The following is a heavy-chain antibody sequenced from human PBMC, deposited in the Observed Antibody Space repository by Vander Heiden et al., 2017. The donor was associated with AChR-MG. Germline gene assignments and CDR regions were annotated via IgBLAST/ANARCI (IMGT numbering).Heavy chain of an antibody. D-gene: IGHD3-10*01. J-gene: IGHJ4*02. CDR1: GFTFGDYA. Sequence: EVQLVESGGGLVQLGRSLRRPWTASGFTFGDYAMGWFRQAPGKGLEWVGFIRSKAYGGTTEYAASVKGRFTISRDDSKSIAYLQMNSLKTEDTAVYYCTREFPWYYGSGSPRAYWGQGTLVTVSS. CDR2: IRSKAYGGTT. V-gene: IGHV3-49*03. CDR3: TREFPWYYGSGSPRAY.